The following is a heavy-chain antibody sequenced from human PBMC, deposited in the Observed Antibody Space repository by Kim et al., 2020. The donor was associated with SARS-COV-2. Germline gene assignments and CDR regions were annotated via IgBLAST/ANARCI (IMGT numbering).Heavy chain of an antibody. CDR3: ARARASSSYPYFDL. J-gene: IGHJ2*01. CDR2: INNSGST. V-gene: IGHV4-34*01. D-gene: IGHD6-13*01. CDR1: GGSFSGYY. Sequence: SETLSLTCAVYGGSFSGYYWSWIRQPPGKGLEWIGEINNSGSTNYNPSLKSRVTISVDTSKNQFSLKLSSVTAADTAVYYCARARASSSYPYFDLWGRGTLVTVSS.